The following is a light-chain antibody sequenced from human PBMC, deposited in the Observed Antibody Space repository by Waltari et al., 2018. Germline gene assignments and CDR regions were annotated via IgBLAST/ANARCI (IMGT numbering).Light chain of an antibody. CDR3: SSYTSRSTGV. Sequence: QSALTQPASVSGSPGQSTTISCTGTRSDVGGYHYVSWYQQHPGKAPKLMIYDVSKRPSGVSNRFSGSKSGNTASLTISGLQAEDEADYYCSSYTSRSTGVFGGGTKVTVL. V-gene: IGLV2-14*01. CDR2: DVS. J-gene: IGLJ3*02. CDR1: RSDVGGYHY.